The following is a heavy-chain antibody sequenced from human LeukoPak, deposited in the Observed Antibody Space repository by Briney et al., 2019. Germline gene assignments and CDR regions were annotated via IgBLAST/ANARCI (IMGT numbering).Heavy chain of an antibody. J-gene: IGHJ4*02. V-gene: IGHV1-8*01. D-gene: IGHD5-12*01. CDR3: ARAIYSGYDFGGDY. Sequence: ASXXXXCKASGYTFTSYDINWVRQATGQGLEWMGWMNPNSGNTGYAQKFQGRVTMTRNTSISTAYMELSSLRSEDTAVYYCARAIYSGYDFGGDYWGQGTLVTVSS. CDR2: MNPNSGNT. CDR1: GYTFTSYD.